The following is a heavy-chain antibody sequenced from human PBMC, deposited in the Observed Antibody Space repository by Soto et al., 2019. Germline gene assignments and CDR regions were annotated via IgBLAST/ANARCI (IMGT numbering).Heavy chain of an antibody. CDR2: IYYSGST. CDR1: DGSVRGGGCY. Sequence: SESVWQTFVVADGSVRGGGCYRRRIRQPPGKGLEWIGYIYYSGSTYYNPSLKSRVIISVDRSKNQFSLKLSSVTAADTAVYYCARETYGDYVGYFDPWGQGTLVTVSS. J-gene: IGHJ5*02. D-gene: IGHD4-17*01. V-gene: IGHV4-30-2*01. CDR3: ARETYGDYVGYFDP.